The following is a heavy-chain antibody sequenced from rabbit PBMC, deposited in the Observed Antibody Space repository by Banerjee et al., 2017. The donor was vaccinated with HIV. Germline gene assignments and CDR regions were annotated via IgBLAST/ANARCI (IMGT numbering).Heavy chain of an antibody. J-gene: IGHJ6*01. CDR1: GFTLSSYY. CDR3: ARDPAYSSGSGSAIPCL. Sequence: QLEESAGGLVQPGGSLKLSCKASGFTLSSYYMNWVRQAPGKGLEWIGYIDPVFGITYYTNGVNGRFAISSDNAQNTVFLQLNSLTVADTATYFCARDPAYSSGSGSAIPCLWGPGTLVTVS. CDR2: IDPVFGIT. D-gene: IGHD1-1*01. V-gene: IGHV1S7*01.